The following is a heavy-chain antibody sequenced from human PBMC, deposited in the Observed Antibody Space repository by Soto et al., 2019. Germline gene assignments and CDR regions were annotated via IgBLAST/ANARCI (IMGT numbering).Heavy chain of an antibody. Sequence: QVQLVQSGAEVKKPGASVKVSCKASGYIFTNYDINWVRQATGQGLEYLGWINPNSGNTGYVQKFQGRVTMTRNTPINTANWERNSLRSEDTAVYYGAGRIKYGDYSRWFDPGGQGTLVTVSS. CDR3: AGRIKYGDYSRWFDP. CDR2: INPNSGNT. CDR1: GYIFTNYD. V-gene: IGHV1-8*01. J-gene: IGHJ5*02. D-gene: IGHD4-17*01.